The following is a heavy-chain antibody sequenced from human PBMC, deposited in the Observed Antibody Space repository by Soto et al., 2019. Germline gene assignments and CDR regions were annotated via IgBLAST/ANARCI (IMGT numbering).Heavy chain of an antibody. CDR1: GYTFTSYY. Sequence: ASVKVSCKASGYTFTSYYMHWVRQAPGQGLEWMGIINPSGGSTSYAQKFQGRVTMTRNTSTSTAYMELSSLRSEDTAVYYCARVTLVTIPYYYYMDVWGKGTTVTVSS. CDR3: ARVTLVTIPYYYYMDV. V-gene: IGHV1-46*01. D-gene: IGHD3-9*01. J-gene: IGHJ6*03. CDR2: INPSGGST.